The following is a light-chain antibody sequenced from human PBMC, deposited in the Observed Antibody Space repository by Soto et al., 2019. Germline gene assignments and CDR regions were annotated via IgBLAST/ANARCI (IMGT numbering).Light chain of an antibody. CDR3: QHRSTWPRT. J-gene: IGKJ4*01. Sequence: EIVLTQSPGTLSLSPGERATLSCRASQSVTSSLVWYQQKPGQAPRLLIYDASNRATGIPARFSGSGSGTDFTLTISNLEPEDFAVYYCQHRSTWPRTFGGGTKVDI. CDR1: QSVTSS. V-gene: IGKV3-11*01. CDR2: DAS.